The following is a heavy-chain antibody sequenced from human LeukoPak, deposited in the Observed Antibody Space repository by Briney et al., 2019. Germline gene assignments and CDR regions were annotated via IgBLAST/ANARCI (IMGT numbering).Heavy chain of an antibody. J-gene: IGHJ4*02. CDR3: ARGHSSGWYFDY. Sequence: GASVKVSCKASGYTFTSYAMRWVRQAPGQRLEWMGWINAGNGNTKYSQKFQGRVTITRDTSASTAYMELSSLRSEDTAVYYCARGHSSGWYFDYWGQGTLVTVSS. V-gene: IGHV1-3*01. CDR2: INAGNGNT. CDR1: GYTFTSYA. D-gene: IGHD6-19*01.